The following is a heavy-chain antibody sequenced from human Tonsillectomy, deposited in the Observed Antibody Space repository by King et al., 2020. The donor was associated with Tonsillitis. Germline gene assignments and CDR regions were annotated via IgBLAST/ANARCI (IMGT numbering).Heavy chain of an antibody. CDR1: EFTFSNSW. V-gene: IGHV3-7*04. D-gene: IGHD6-19*01. J-gene: IGHJ4*02. CDR2: IKPDGREK. Sequence: VQLVESGGGLVQPGGSLKLSCVASEFTFSNSWMTWVRQAPGKGLQWVATIKPDGREKFYAGSVKGRFTVSRDNAKSSLDLQMNSLGSEDTALYYCTRDKAYSSFDYWGQGTLVTVSS. CDR3: TRDKAYSSFDY.